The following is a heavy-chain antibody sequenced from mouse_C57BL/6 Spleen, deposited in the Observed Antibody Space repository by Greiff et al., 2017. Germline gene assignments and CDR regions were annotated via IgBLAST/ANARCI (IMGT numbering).Heavy chain of an antibody. CDR1: GYTFTDYE. Sequence: VQLQESGAELVRPGASVTLSCKASGYTFTDYEMHWVKQTPVHGLEWIGAIDPETGGTAYNQKFTGKAILTADKSSSTASMELRSLTSEDAAVYYCTGTVPWFAYWGQGTLVTVSA. CDR3: TGTVPWFAY. V-gene: IGHV1-15*01. J-gene: IGHJ3*01. CDR2: IDPETGGT.